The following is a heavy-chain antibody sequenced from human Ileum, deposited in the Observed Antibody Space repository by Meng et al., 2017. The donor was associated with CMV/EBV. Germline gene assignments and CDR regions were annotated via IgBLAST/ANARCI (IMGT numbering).Heavy chain of an antibody. CDR1: GYIFSGYY. V-gene: IGHV1-2*06. J-gene: IGHJ4*02. D-gene: IGHD6-19*01. CDR3: ERGRSGEPTDY. Sequence: GNASGYIFSGYYMYWVRQAPGQSLEYMGRINPKSGGIDYTQNFQGRVTMTMDTSSNTVYMDLSSLRSDDTAVYYCERGRSGEPTDYWGQGTLVTVSS. CDR2: INPKSGGI.